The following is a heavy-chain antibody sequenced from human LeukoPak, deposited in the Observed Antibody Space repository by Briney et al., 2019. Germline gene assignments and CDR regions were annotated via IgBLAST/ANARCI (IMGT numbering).Heavy chain of an antibody. D-gene: IGHD6-19*01. J-gene: IGHJ2*01. Sequence: SETLSLTCTVSGGSISSGGYYWSWIRQHPEKGLEWIGYIYYSGSTYYNPSLKSRVTISVDTSKNQFSLKLSSVTAADTAVYYCARDCFGAVAGLSPSRHFDLWGRGTLVTVSS. V-gene: IGHV4-31*03. CDR2: IYYSGST. CDR1: GGSISSGGYY. CDR3: ARDCFGAVAGLSPSRHFDL.